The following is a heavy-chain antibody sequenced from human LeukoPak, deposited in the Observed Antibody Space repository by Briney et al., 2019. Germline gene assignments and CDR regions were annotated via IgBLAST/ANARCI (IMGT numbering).Heavy chain of an antibody. CDR3: VPLNWNPPGDFDR. V-gene: IGHV3-7*01. J-gene: IGHJ4*02. Sequence: GGSLRLSCAASGFTFSNYWMNWVRQAPRKGLEWVANIKDDGSDKYYVDSVKGRFSISKDNAKNSLYLQMNSLRVEDTAVYYCVPLNWNPPGDFDRWGQGTLVTVSS. CDR2: IKDDGSDK. D-gene: IGHD1-20*01. CDR1: GFTFSNYW.